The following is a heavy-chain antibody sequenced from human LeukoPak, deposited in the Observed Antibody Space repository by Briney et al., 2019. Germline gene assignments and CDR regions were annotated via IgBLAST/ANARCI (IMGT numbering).Heavy chain of an antibody. V-gene: IGHV3-23*01. D-gene: IGHD2-15*01. Sequence: PGGSLRLSCAASGFTFSSYAMSWVSQAPGKGLEGVSAISGSGGSTYYADSGKGRFTISRDNSKNTLYLQMNSLRAEDTAVYYCAKDRGGGGYYFDYWGQGTLVTVSS. CDR2: ISGSGGST. CDR1: GFTFSSYA. CDR3: AKDRGGGGYYFDY. J-gene: IGHJ4*02.